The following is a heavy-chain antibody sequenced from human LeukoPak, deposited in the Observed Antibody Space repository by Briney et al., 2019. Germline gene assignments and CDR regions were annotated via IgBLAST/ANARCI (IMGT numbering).Heavy chain of an antibody. D-gene: IGHD1-26*01. CDR2: AYYSGST. V-gene: IGHV4-59*08. J-gene: IGHJ4*02. CDR1: DGSISNYY. CDR3: ARLGAGVAFDY. Sequence: PSETLSLTCSVFDGSISNYYWSWIRQPPGKGLEWIGYAYYSGSTTYNPSLESRVTISVDTSKNQFSLKLTAVTAADTAVYYCARLGAGVAFDYWGQGTLVTVSS.